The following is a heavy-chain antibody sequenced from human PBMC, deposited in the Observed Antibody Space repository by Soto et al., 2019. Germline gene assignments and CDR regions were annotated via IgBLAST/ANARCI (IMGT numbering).Heavy chain of an antibody. J-gene: IGHJ4*02. CDR1: GDSISGSPYF. V-gene: IGHV4-39*01. D-gene: IGHD6-13*01. Sequence: QLQLQESGPGLVMPSETQSLTCTVSGDSISGSPYFWGWIRQPPGKRLEWIGSIFYDGYTLYTPSLRSRVTISVDTSKNQFSLKLASVAAADTATYFCARLQAAVPHYWGQGTLVTVSS. CDR3: ARLQAAVPHY. CDR2: IFYDGYT.